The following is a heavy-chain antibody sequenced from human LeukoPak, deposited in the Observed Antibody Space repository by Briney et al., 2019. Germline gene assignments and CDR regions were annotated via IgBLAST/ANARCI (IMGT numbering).Heavy chain of an antibody. V-gene: IGHV4-61*10. CDR3: ARTTEGGYTYDYFYYYYMDV. J-gene: IGHJ6*03. CDR2: IYYSGST. Sequence: SETLSLTCTVSGGSISSGSYYWSWIRQPAGKGLEWIGRIYYSGSTNYNPSLKSRVTISVDTSKDQFSLKLRSVTAADTAVYYCARTTEGGYTYDYFYYYYMDVWGKGTTVTISS. CDR1: GGSISSGSYY. D-gene: IGHD5-18*01.